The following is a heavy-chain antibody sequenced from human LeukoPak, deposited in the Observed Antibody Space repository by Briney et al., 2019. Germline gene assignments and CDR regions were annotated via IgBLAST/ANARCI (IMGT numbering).Heavy chain of an antibody. Sequence: GESLKISYKGSGYSFTSYWIGWVRQMPGKGLEWMGIIYPGDSDTRYSPSFQGQVTISADKSISTAYLQWSSLKASDTAMYYCARRLFLWFGEGDRAFDIWGQGTMVTVSS. CDR2: IYPGDSDT. CDR3: ARRLFLWFGEGDRAFDI. CDR1: GYSFTSYW. V-gene: IGHV5-51*01. D-gene: IGHD3-10*01. J-gene: IGHJ3*02.